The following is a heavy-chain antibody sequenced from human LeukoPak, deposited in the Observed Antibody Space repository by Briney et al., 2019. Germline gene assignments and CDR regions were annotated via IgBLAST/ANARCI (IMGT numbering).Heavy chain of an antibody. D-gene: IGHD2-15*01. CDR2: IWHDGSNT. J-gene: IGHJ3*02. CDR3: ARDGVNCSGAGCYSFFAFDI. CDR1: GFTFGSYG. Sequence: GGSLRLSCAASGFTFGSYGMHWVRQAPGKRLEWVAVIWHDGSNTFYADSVKGRFTISRDNSKNTLYLQMNSLRAEDTAVYYCARDGVNCSGAGCYSFFAFDIWGQGTMVTVSS. V-gene: IGHV3-33*01.